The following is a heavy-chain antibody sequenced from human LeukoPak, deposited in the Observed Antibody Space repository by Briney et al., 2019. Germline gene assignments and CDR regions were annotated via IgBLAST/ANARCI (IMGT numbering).Heavy chain of an antibody. CDR3: VKGVAARFDY. V-gene: IGHV3-64D*09. J-gene: IGHJ4*02. Sequence: GGSLRLSCSASGFTFSSYAMHWVRQAPGKGLEYVSAINSNGGITFYADSMKGRFTISRDDSKNTMYLQMSSLRAEYTAIYYCVKGVAARFDYWGQGTLVTVS. D-gene: IGHD6-6*01. CDR2: INSNGGIT. CDR1: GFTFSSYA.